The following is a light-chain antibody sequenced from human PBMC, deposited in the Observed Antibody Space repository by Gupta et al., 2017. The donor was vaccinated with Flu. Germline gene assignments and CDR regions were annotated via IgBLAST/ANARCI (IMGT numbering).Light chain of an antibody. CDR3: MIFVSKDIFL. J-gene: IGLJ2*01. V-gene: IGLV8-61*01. CDR1: FASVSSSHR. CDR2: NTN. Sequence: QTVVTQEPSFSVSPGGTVTLTCGLTFASVSSSHRPSWYQQTPGQPPRTLIYNTNSRSSGVSDRFSGSMLGNKAGLTITGAQPDDESFYYCMIFVSKDIFLIGGGTKLTVL.